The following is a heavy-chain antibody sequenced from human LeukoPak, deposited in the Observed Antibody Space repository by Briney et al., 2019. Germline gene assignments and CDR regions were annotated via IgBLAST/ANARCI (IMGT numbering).Heavy chain of an antibody. CDR2: IMHDGSDK. CDR1: GFTFSSFW. V-gene: IGHV3-7*01. CDR3: ARTGLVLKPLNY. D-gene: IGHD3-9*01. Sequence: GGSLRLSCAASGFTFSSFWMTWVRQAPGRGLEWVANIMHDGSDKYYVDSVKGRFAISRDNAKNSLYLQMNSLRVEDTAVYYCARTGLVLKPLNYWGQGTLVTVSS. J-gene: IGHJ4*02.